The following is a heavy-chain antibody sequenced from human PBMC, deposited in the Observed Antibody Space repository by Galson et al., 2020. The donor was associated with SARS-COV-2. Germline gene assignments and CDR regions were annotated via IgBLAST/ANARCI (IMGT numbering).Heavy chain of an antibody. J-gene: IGHJ6*03. Sequence: SQTLSLTCAISGDSVSSNSAAWNWIRQSPSRGLEWLGRTYYSSRWYNDYAVSVKSRIIINPDTSENQFSLQLNSVTPEDTAVYYCARGSCSSLSCLPGYNYYYYMDVWGKGTTVTVSS. CDR2: TYYSSRWYN. V-gene: IGHV6-1*01. CDR3: ARGSCSSLSCLPGYNYYYYMDV. CDR1: GDSVSSNSAA. D-gene: IGHD2-2*01.